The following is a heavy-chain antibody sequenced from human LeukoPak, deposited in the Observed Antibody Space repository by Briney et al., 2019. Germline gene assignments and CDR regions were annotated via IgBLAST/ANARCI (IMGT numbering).Heavy chain of an antibody. D-gene: IGHD3-10*01. J-gene: IGHJ4*02. Sequence: SQTLSLTCTVSGGSISSGGYYWSWIRQHPGKGLEWIGYIYYSGSTYYNPSLKSRVTISVDTSKNQFSLKLSSVTAADTAVYYCARSPITMVRGVIITPNYFDYWGQGTLVTVSS. V-gene: IGHV4-31*03. CDR3: ARSPITMVRGVIITPNYFDY. CDR2: IYYSGST. CDR1: GGSISSGGYY.